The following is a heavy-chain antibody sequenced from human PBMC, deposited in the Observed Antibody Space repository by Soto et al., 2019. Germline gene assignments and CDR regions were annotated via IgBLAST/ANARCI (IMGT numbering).Heavy chain of an antibody. CDR3: ARVAGIAAAGPFDL. D-gene: IGHD6-13*01. J-gene: IGHJ4*02. CDR1: GFTFSDYY. Sequence: PGGSLRLSCEASGFTFSDYYMSWIRQAPGKGLEWVSHISSMTSQTDYADSVRGRFTIFRDDAKKSLFLEMNNLRAEDTAVYYCARVAGIAAAGPFDLWGQGTLVTVSS. CDR2: ISSMTSQT. V-gene: IGHV3-11*06.